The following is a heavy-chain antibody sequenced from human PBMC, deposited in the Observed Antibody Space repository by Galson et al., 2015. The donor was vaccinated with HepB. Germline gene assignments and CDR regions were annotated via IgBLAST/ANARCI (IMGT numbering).Heavy chain of an antibody. J-gene: IGHJ6*02. Sequence: SLRLSCAASGFTFSSYAMSWVRQAPGKGLEWVSAISGSGGSTYYADSVKGRFTISRDNSKNTLYLQMNSLRAEDTAVYYCATATQVLEYGMDVWGQGTTVTVSS. CDR1: GFTFSSYA. D-gene: IGHD2/OR15-2a*01. V-gene: IGHV3-23*01. CDR3: ATATQVLEYGMDV. CDR2: ISGSGGST.